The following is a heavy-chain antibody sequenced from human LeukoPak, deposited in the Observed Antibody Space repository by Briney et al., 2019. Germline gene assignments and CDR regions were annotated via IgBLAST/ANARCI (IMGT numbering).Heavy chain of an antibody. CDR1: GGSFSGYY. Sequence: SETLSLTCAVYGGSFSGYYWSWIRQPPGKGLEWIGEINHSGSTNYNPSLKSRVTISVDTSKNQFSLKLSSVTAADTAVYYCASGVYGMDVWGQGTTVTVSS. J-gene: IGHJ6*02. CDR2: INHSGST. CDR3: ASGVYGMDV. V-gene: IGHV4-34*01.